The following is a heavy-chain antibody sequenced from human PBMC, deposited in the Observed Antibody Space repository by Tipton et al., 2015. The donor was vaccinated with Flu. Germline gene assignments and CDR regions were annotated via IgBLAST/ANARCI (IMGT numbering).Heavy chain of an antibody. CDR2: TYYRSTWYS. V-gene: IGHV6-1*01. CDR3: ARDHPPSITVLGEITDYFGMAV. J-gene: IGHJ6*02. Sequence: PGLVKPSQTLSLTCAIIGDSVSSNNAAWNWIRQSPSRGLEWLGKTYYRSTWYSDYALSLKSRIAIKPDTSKNQFTLQLKSVSPEDTAVYYCARDHPPSITVLGEITDYFGMAVWGQGTTVTVSS. CDR1: GDSVSSNNAA. D-gene: IGHD3-3*01.